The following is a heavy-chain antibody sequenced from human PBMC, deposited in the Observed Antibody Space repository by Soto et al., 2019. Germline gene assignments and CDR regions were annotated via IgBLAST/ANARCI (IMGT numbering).Heavy chain of an antibody. D-gene: IGHD3-10*01. CDR2: INHSGST. CDR1: GGSFSGYY. CDR3: AREPILLWFGELLRGAYMDV. V-gene: IGHV4-34*01. Sequence: QVQLQQWGAGLLKPSETLSLTCAVYGGSFSGYYWSWIRQPPGKGLEWIGEINHSGSTNYNPSLKSRVTMSVDTSKNQFSLKLSSVTAADTAVYYCAREPILLWFGELLRGAYMDVWGKGTTVTVSS. J-gene: IGHJ6*03.